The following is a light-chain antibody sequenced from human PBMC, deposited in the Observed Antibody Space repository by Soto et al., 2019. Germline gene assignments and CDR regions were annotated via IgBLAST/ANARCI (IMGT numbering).Light chain of an antibody. J-gene: IGKJ5*01. CDR1: LGFSSW. V-gene: IGKV1-12*02. CDR2: AAS. Sequence: DIQMTQSPSSVSASVGDRVTNTCRARLGFSSWLAWYQQKPGKAPKLLIYAASSLQSGVPSRFIGSGSGTDFTLTISSLPPEDFANTYCQQTNSFPFTFDQGTRLEIK. CDR3: QQTNSFPFT.